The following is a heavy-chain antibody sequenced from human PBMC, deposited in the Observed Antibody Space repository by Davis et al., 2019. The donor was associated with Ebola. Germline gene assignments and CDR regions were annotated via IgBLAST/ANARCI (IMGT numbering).Heavy chain of an antibody. V-gene: IGHV4-59*08. CDR3: ARHGSLRGWFDP. CDR1: GGSIINYY. Sequence: PSETLSLTCSVSGGSIINYYLSWIRQPPGKGLEWIGYIYYSGSTNYNPSLKSRVTISVDTSKNQCSLKLSSVTAADTAVYYCARHGSLRGWFDPWGQGTLVTVSS. J-gene: IGHJ5*02. CDR2: IYYSGST. D-gene: IGHD2-8*01.